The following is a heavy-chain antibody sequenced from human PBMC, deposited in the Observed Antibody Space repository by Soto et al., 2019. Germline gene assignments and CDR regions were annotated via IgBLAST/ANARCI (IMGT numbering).Heavy chain of an antibody. CDR1: GFTFSNAW. CDR2: IKSKTDGGTT. D-gene: IGHD2-15*01. Sequence: PGGSRRLSCAASGFTFSNAWMSWVRQAPGKGLEWVGRIKSKTDGGTTDYAAPVKGRFTISRDDSKNTLYLQMNSLKTEDTAVYYCTTGSGLLGYYYGMDVWGQGTTVTV. V-gene: IGHV3-15*01. J-gene: IGHJ6*02. CDR3: TTGSGLLGYYYGMDV.